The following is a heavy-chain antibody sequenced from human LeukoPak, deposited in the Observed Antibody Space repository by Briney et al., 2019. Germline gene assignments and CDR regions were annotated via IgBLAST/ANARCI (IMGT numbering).Heavy chain of an antibody. CDR2: INYSGRT. V-gene: IGHV4-39*07. CDR3: ARVGATGTTSGRGYFYYIDV. Sequence: TSSETLSLTCTVSGGSISSSSYYWGWIRQPPGKGLEWIGSINYSGRTYYNPSLKSRVTISVDTSKNQFSLKVISVTAADTAVYYCARVGATGTTSGRGYFYYIDVWGKGTTVTVSS. J-gene: IGHJ6*03. D-gene: IGHD1-1*01. CDR1: GGSISSSSYY.